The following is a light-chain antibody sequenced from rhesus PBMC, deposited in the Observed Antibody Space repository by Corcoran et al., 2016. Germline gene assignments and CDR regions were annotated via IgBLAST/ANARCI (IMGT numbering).Light chain of an antibody. CDR1: SSDIGYYNA. V-gene: IGLV2-19*02. CDR2: EVS. J-gene: IGLJ6*01. Sequence: QAAPTQSPSVSGSAGQSVTISCTGTSSDIGYYNAVSWYQQHQGKAPKLMFYEVSKRPSGVSDRFSGSKFGNTASLTTAWLQAEDEADYYCSSYAGSGTFDVFGSGTKLTVL. CDR3: SSYAGSGTFDV.